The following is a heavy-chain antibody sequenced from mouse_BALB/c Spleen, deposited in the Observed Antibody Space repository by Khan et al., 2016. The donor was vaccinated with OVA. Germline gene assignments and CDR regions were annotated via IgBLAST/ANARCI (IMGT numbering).Heavy chain of an antibody. J-gene: IGHJ3*01. CDR3: ARAYFGNYDFAY. Sequence: QVQLQQSGAELVKPGASVKLSCKTSGYTFTNYWIQWVKQRPGQGLGWIGEILPGTGTTYYNENFKAKATLTIDSSSNTAYIQLSSLTSEDSAVYFCARAYFGNYDFAYWGQGTLVTVSA. D-gene: IGHD2-10*01. CDR2: ILPGTGTT. V-gene: IGHV1S132*01. CDR1: GYTFTNYW.